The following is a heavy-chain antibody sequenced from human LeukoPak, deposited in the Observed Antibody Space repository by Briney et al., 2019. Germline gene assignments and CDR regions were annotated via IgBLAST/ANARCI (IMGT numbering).Heavy chain of an antibody. CDR3: ARDREGAGRGVFDY. CDR1: GGTFSSYA. CDR2: IIPIFGTA. V-gene: IGHV1-69*05. D-gene: IGHD1-26*01. J-gene: IGHJ4*02. Sequence: ASVKVSCKASGGTFSSYAISWVRQAPGQGLEWMGGIIPIFGTAKYAQKFQGRVTITTDESTSTAYMELSSLRSEDTAVYYCARDREGAGRGVFDYWGQGTLVTVSS.